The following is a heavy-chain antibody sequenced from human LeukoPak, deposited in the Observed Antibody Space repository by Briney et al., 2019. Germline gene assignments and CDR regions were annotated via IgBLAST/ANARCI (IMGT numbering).Heavy chain of an antibody. CDR1: GGTLSSSA. CDR3: ARELLPGGFADY. Sequence: GSSVTVSCKASGGTLSSSAISWVRQAPGQGLEWMGGIIPIFHTSTYARKFQGRLTISADDSTNTAYMDLSSLKSDDTAIYYCARELLPGGFADYWGQGTLVTVSS. CDR2: IIPIFHTS. V-gene: IGHV1-69*01. D-gene: IGHD3-22*01. J-gene: IGHJ4*02.